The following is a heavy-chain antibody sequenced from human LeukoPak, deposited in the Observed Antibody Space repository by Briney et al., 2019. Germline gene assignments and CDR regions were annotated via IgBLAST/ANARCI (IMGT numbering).Heavy chain of an antibody. D-gene: IGHD3-22*01. V-gene: IGHV4-61*02. CDR3: ARGRDSRGYQFMGFDS. J-gene: IGHJ4*02. CDR1: GDSISSGNYY. Sequence: KSSETLSLTCTVSGDSISSGNYYWSWIRQPAGKGLEWIGRIWADGAPTYRPSLKSRVTISVDTSKNQFSLRPTSVTAADTAVYYCARGRDSRGYQFMGFDSWGQGNLVTVSS. CDR2: IWADGAP.